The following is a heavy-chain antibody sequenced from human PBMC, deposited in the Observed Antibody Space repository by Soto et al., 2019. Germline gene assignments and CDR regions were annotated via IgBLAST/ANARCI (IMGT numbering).Heavy chain of an antibody. V-gene: IGHV4-4*02. Sequence: HHTPGQGLEWIGEIYHSGSTNYNPSLKSRVTISVDKSKNQFSLNLRSVTAADTAVYYCATHHFLVVPARTFDYWG. CDR3: ATHHFLVVPARTFDY. D-gene: IGHD2-8*02. J-gene: IGHJ5*01. CDR2: IYHSGST.